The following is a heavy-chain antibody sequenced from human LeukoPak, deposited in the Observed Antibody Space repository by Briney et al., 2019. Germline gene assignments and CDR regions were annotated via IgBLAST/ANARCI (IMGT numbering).Heavy chain of an antibody. J-gene: IGHJ4*02. D-gene: IGHD2-15*01. CDR3: AKGKNLYCSGGSCYFHY. CDR1: GFTFSSYA. Sequence: GGSLRLSCAASGFTFSSYAMSWVRQAPGKGLEWVSAISGSGGSTYYADSVKGRFTISRDNSKNTLYLQMNSLRAEDTAVYYCAKGKNLYCSGGSCYFHYWGQGTLVTVSS. V-gene: IGHV3-23*01. CDR2: ISGSGGST.